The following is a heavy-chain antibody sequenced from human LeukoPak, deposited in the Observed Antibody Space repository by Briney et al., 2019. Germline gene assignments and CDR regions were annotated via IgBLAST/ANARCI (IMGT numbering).Heavy chain of an antibody. V-gene: IGHV1-2*02. Sequence: GASVKVSCKASGYTFTDYYLHWVRQAPGQGLEWMGWINLNSGGTNSAQKSQGRVAMTRDTSISTAYMDLSRLRSDDTAVYYCATLMGVAGRNWGQGTLVTVSS. J-gene: IGHJ4*02. CDR2: INLNSGGT. CDR3: ATLMGVAGRN. CDR1: GYTFTDYY. D-gene: IGHD2-15*01.